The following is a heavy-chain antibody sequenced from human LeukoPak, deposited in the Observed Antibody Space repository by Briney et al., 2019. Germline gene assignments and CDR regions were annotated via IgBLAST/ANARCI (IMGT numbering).Heavy chain of an antibody. V-gene: IGHV4-59*01. CDR3: ARSELLWFGGVKSGFDY. J-gene: IGHJ4*02. D-gene: IGHD3-10*01. CDR1: GGSFSTXD. CDR2: XYYSGST. Sequence: XETXXLTCTVSGGSFSTXDWSWVRXPPGKXLEWXXYXYYSGSTDYNPSLRSRVDMSVDTSKKQFSLKLSSVTAADTAVYYCARSELLWFGGVKSGFDYWGQGILVTVSS.